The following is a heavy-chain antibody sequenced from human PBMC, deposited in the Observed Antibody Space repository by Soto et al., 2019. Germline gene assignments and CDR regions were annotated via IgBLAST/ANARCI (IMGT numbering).Heavy chain of an antibody. CDR1: GFTFINYW. CDR3: ARDLHGYADGCYLDYFDQ. D-gene: IGHD2-2*01. CDR2: IKQDGSEE. J-gene: IGHJ4*02. V-gene: IGHV3-7*01. Sequence: PGGSLRLSCAASGFTFINYWMTWVRQAPGKGLEWVANIKQDGSEEYYLDSVKGRFTISRDNAKNSLYLQMDSLGAEDTAVYFCARDLHGYADGCYLDYFDQWGQITMDTFSS.